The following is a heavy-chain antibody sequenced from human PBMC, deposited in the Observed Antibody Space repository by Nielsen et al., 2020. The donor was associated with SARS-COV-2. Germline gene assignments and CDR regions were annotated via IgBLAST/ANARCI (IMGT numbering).Heavy chain of an antibody. D-gene: IGHD3-16*01. CDR3: ANWGHAFDI. Sequence: SETLSLTCAVSGVSFSSNCWWSWIRQSPGKGLEWIGEVNHSGSTNYNPSLKSRVTISVDTSKNQFSLKMRSVTVADTAVYFCANWGHAFDIWGQGTMVTVSS. J-gene: IGHJ3*02. CDR1: GVSFSSNCW. CDR2: VNHSGST. V-gene: IGHV4-4*02.